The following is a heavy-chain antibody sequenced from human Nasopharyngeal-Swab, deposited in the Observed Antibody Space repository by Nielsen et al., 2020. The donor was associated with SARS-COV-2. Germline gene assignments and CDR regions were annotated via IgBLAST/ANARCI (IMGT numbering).Heavy chain of an antibody. V-gene: IGHV3-21*01. Sequence: GESLKISCVASGFTFSGYTMNWVRQAPGKGLEWISSISSTTPYIYYADSVKGRFTISRDNAKNSLYLQMNFLRVEDTAMYYCARDTRGPPNYFDPWGQGTLVTVSS. CDR3: ARDTRGPPNYFDP. CDR1: GFTFSGYT. CDR2: ISSTTPYI. J-gene: IGHJ5*02. D-gene: IGHD1-7*01.